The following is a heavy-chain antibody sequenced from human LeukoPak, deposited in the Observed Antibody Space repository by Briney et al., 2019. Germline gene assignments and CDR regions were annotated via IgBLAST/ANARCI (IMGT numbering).Heavy chain of an antibody. CDR1: GFTFSSYS. Sequence: PGGSLRLSCAASGFTFSSYSMNWVRQAPGKGLEWVSCISSSSSSTIYYADSVKGRFTISRDNAKNSLYLQMNSLRAEDTAVYYCARVSYGSGSPTNLWGQGTLVTVSS. CDR2: ISSSSSSTI. D-gene: IGHD3-10*01. CDR3: ARVSYGSGSPTNL. J-gene: IGHJ5*02. V-gene: IGHV3-48*01.